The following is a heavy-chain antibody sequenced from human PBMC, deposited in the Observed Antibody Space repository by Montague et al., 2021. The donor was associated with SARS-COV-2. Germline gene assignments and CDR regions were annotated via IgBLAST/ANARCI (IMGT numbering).Heavy chain of an antibody. V-gene: IGHV4-61*01. Sequence: SETRSLTCTVSGASVRSGNSYWNWIRQPPGKGLEWSGYISYSGSTNYSPSLKSRVTISVDTSKNQFSLKVTSVTAADTAVYYCARGGGYYNYGLDVWGPGTTVTVSS. D-gene: IGHD3-22*01. CDR1: GASVRSGNSY. CDR3: ARGGGYYNYGLDV. J-gene: IGHJ6*02. CDR2: ISYSGST.